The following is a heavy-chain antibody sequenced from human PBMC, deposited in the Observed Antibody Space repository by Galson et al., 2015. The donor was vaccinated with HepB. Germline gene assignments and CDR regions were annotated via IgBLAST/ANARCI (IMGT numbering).Heavy chain of an antibody. D-gene: IGHD5-18*01. CDR3: ARSPGGYSYGFDY. CDR2: IRYDGSNK. J-gene: IGHJ4*02. CDR1: GFTFSSYG. Sequence: SLRLSCAASGFTFSSYGMHWVRQAPGKGPEWVAFIRYDGSNKYYADSVKGRFTISRDNAKNSLYLQMNSLRAEDTAVYYCARSPGGYSYGFDYWGQGTLVTVS. V-gene: IGHV3-33*01.